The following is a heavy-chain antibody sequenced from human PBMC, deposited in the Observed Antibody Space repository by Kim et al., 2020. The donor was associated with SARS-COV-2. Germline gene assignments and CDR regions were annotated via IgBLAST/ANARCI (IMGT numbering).Heavy chain of an antibody. D-gene: IGHD3-10*01. CDR3: AKDLLWFGESPYGMDV. J-gene: IGHJ6*02. V-gene: IGHV3-30*02. Sequence: VKGRLTISRDNSKNTLYLQMNSLRAEDTAVYYCAKDLLWFGESPYGMDVWGQGTTVTVSS.